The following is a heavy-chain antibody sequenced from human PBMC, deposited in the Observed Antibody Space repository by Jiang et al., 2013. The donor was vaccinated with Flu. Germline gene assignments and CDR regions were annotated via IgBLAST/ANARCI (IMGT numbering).Heavy chain of an antibody. V-gene: IGHV1-46*03. D-gene: IGHD2-15*01. CDR2: INPSGGST. J-gene: IGHJ4*02. CDR1: GYTFTSYY. CDR3: ARDLGGFDCSGGSCYSKGGDY. Sequence: EVKKPGASVKVSCKASGYTFTSYYMHWVRQAPGQGLEWMGIINPSGGSTSYAQKFQGRVTMTRDTSTSTVYMELSSLRSEDTAVYYCARDLGGFDCSGGSCYSKGGDYWGQGTLVTVSS.